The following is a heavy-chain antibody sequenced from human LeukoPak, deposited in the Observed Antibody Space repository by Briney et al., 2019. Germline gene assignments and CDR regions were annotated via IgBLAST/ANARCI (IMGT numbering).Heavy chain of an antibody. CDR2: ISTYNDNT. J-gene: IGHJ4*02. D-gene: IGHD2-15*01. V-gene: IGHV1-18*01. CDR1: GYTFTSYG. CDR3: ARRLYCSGGSCYSGGDY. Sequence: ASVKVSCKASGYTFTSYGISWVRQAPGQGLEWMGWISTYNDNTHYAQKLQGRVTMTTDTSMSTAYMELRSLRSDDTAIYYCARRLYCSGGSCYSGGDYWGQGTLVTVSS.